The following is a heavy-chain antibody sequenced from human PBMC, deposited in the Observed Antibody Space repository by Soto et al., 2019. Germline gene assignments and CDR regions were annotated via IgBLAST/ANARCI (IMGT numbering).Heavy chain of an antibody. Sequence: QVQLQESGPGLVKPSETLSLTCTVSGDSTNRHYWNWIRKVPGKGLEWIGYINHMGYTKYNPSLMSRVTISVDTSKTQFSLRLSSVTAADTAVYYCAREVLTRGASDFGPDVWGQGTTVVVSS. CDR2: INHMGYT. J-gene: IGHJ6*02. D-gene: IGHD1-26*01. CDR1: GDSTNRHY. V-gene: IGHV4-59*11. CDR3: AREVLTRGASDFGPDV.